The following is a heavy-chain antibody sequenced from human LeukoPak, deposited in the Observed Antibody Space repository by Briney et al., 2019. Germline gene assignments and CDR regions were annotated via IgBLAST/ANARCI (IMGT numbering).Heavy chain of an antibody. CDR3: ARDLGYCSGGSCYGFDY. D-gene: IGHD2-15*01. J-gene: IGHJ4*02. CDR2: INPNSGGT. V-gene: IGHV1-2*02. Sequence: GASVKVSCKAPGYTFTGYYMHWVRQAPGQGLEWMGWINPNSGGTNYAQKFQGRVTMTRDTSISTAYMELSRLRSDDTAVYYCARDLGYCSGGSCYGFDYWGQGTLVTVSS. CDR1: GYTFTGYY.